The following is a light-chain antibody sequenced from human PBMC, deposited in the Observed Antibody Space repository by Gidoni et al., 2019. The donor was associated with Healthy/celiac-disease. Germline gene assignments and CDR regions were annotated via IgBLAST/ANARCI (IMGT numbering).Light chain of an antibody. CDR1: KLGDKY. Sequence: SYALTQPPSVSVSPVQTASIPCSGDKLGDKYACWYQQKPGQSPVLVIYQDSKRPSGIPERFSGSNSGNTATLTISGTQAMDEADYYCQAWDSSTGVFGGGTKLTVL. J-gene: IGLJ2*01. CDR3: QAWDSSTGV. CDR2: QDS. V-gene: IGLV3-1*01.